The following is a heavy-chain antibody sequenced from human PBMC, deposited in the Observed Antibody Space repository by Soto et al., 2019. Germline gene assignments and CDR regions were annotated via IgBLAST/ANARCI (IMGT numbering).Heavy chain of an antibody. CDR2: LNPDTGNT. J-gene: IGHJ3*01. CDR1: GFTFSDNL. CDR3: ARDIQSVGPRANDAFDV. V-gene: IGHV1-3*01. Sequence: QVQLVQSGAELKKPGASVNISCTASGFTFSDNLINWVRQVPGQGLERMGWLNPDTGNTRYSETLQGRVTISRHPSASIAYLELSGLENEDTALYFCARDIQSVGPRANDAFDVWGQGTMITVSS. D-gene: IGHD5-18*01.